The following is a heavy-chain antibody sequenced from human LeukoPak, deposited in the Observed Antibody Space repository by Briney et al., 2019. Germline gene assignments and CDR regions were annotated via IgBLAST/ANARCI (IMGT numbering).Heavy chain of an antibody. V-gene: IGHV3-23*01. J-gene: IGHJ1*01. CDR1: GFTFSTYA. Sequence: GGSLRLSCAASGFTFSTYAMSWVRQAPGKGLEWVSAISGSGDNTHYADSVKGRFTISRDNSKNTLYLQMNGLRAEDTAVYYCANQACYGAIHHWGQGTLVSVSS. CDR2: ISGSGDNT. CDR3: ANQACYGAIHH. D-gene: IGHD4-17*01.